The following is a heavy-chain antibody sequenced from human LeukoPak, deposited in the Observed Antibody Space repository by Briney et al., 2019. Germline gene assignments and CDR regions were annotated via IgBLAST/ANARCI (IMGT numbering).Heavy chain of an antibody. CDR1: GGSVSSGTYY. V-gene: IGHV4-61*01. CDR3: ARDKWGGANYYSGMDV. Sequence: PSETLSLTCTVSGGSVSSGTYYWSWIRQPPGKGLEWIGYIYDTGRTNYKPSLKSRVTMSVDTSKNQFSLRLRSVTAADTAVYYCARDKWGGANYYSGMDVWGQGTTVTVS. J-gene: IGHJ6*02. CDR2: IYDTGRT. D-gene: IGHD7-27*01.